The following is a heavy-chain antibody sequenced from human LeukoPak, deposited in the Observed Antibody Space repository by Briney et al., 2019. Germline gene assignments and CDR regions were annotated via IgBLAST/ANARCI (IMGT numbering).Heavy chain of an antibody. CDR1: GGSISSGGYY. CDR2: IYYSGGA. V-gene: IGHV4-61*08. J-gene: IGHJ2*01. CDR3: ARHVPYSDGWYLDPGYLDL. D-gene: IGHD6-19*01. Sequence: PSETLSLTCTVSGGSISSGGYYWSWIRQPPGKGLEWIGYIYYSGGANYSPSLKSRVTMSVDTSKNQFSLKLSSVTAADTAVYYCARHVPYSDGWYLDPGYLDLWGRGTLVTVSS.